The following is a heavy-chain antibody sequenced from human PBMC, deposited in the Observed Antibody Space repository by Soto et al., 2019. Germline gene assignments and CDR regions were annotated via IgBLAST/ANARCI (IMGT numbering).Heavy chain of an antibody. CDR2: ISVHNGNT. Sequence: GASVQVSCKASGCTFSSYGISWVRQAPGQGLEWMGWISVHNGNTNYAQKFQGRVTMTTDTSTSTAYMELRSLRSDDTAVYYCARAGTSYFYGVDVWGQGTMVTVSS. CDR1: GCTFSSYG. CDR3: ARAGTSYFYGVDV. V-gene: IGHV1-18*04. D-gene: IGHD1-7*01. J-gene: IGHJ6*02.